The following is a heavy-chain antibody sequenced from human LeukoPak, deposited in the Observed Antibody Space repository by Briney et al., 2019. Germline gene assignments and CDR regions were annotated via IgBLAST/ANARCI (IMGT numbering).Heavy chain of an antibody. CDR1: GRSFSGYY. CDR3: ARPRYYYGSGSYSY. V-gene: IGHV4-34*01. Sequence: PSETLSLTCAVYGRSFSGYYWRWIRQPPGKGLEWIGEINHSGSTNYNPSLKRRVTISVDTSKNQFSLKLSSVTAADTAVYYCARPRYYYGSGSYSYWGQGTLVTVSS. D-gene: IGHD3-10*01. CDR2: INHSGST. J-gene: IGHJ4*02.